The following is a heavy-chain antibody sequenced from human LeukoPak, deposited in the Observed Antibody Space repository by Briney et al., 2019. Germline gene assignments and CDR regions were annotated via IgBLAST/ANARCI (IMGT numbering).Heavy chain of an antibody. D-gene: IGHD6-6*01. CDR2: ISGSGGST. CDR3: AKSIAARPMATDYYYGMDV. V-gene: IGHV3-23*01. J-gene: IGHJ6*02. CDR1: GITFSDYA. Sequence: GGSPRLSCAASGITFSDYAMSWVRQAPGKGLEWVSAISGSGGSTYYADSVKGRFTISRDNSKNTLYLQMNSLRAEDTAVYYCAKSIAARPMATDYYYGMDVWGQGTTVTVSS.